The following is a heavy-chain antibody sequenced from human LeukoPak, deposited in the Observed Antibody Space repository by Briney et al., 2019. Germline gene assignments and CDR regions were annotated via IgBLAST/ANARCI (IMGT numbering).Heavy chain of an antibody. V-gene: IGHV4-61*02. D-gene: IGHD6-19*01. CDR1: GGSISSGSYY. J-gene: IGHJ4*02. Sequence: SETLSLTCTVSGGSISSGSYYWSWIRQPAGKGLEWIERIYTSGSTNYNPSLKSRVTISVDTSKNQFSLNLSSVTAADTATYYCARETSLAGFASGLGFNYWGQGILVTVSS. CDR3: ARETSLAGFASGLGFNY. CDR2: IYTSGST.